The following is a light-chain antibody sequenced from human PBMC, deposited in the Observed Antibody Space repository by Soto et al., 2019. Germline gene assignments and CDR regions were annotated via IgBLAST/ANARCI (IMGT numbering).Light chain of an antibody. J-gene: IGKJ5*01. V-gene: IGKV3-11*01. CDR2: DAS. CDR3: QYRNTWPPA. CDR1: QSVGIY. Sequence: EIVLTQSPATLSLSPGERATLSCRASQSVGIYLGWYQQRPGQAPRLLIYDASNRAAGIPARFSGSGSGTDFTLTINSLEPEDFAVYHCQYRNTWPPAFGQGTRLEIK.